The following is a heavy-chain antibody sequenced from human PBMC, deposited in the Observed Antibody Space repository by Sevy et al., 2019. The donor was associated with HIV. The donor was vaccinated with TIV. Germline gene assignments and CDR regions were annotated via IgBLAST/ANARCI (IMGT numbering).Heavy chain of an antibody. CDR3: ATHAGITAAGRVFDY. D-gene: IGHD6-13*01. CDR1: GFSISDHY. J-gene: IGHJ4*02. CDR2: TRNKADSYTT. V-gene: IGHV3-72*01. Sequence: GGSLRLSCAASGFSISDHYMEWVRQAPGKGLEWVGRTRNKADSYTTEYAAAVKDRFTISRDDSKNSLYLQMNSLKAEDTAVYYCATHAGITAAGRVFDYWGQGTLVTVSS.